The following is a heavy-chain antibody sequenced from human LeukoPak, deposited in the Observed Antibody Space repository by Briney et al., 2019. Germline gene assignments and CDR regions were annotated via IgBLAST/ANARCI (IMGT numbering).Heavy chain of an antibody. D-gene: IGHD1-1*01. CDR1: GFNIGPYA. J-gene: IGHJ6*02. CDR2: IKADGSGI. CDR3: ATWAFYHNLDV. V-gene: IGHV3-43*02. Sequence: GGSLRLSCAASGFNIGPYAMYWVRQGPGRGLEWVSVIKADGSGIFYSDSVRGRFTTSRDNSKNSLYLQMSSLTSVDTALYYCATWAFYHNLDVWGQGTTVAVSS.